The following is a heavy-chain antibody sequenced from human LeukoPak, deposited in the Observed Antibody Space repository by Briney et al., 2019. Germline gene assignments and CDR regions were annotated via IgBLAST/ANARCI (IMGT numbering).Heavy chain of an antibody. D-gene: IGHD1-1*01. Sequence: GGSLRLSCAASGFTFSSYAMSWVRQAPGKGLEWVANIKQDGSEKYYVDSVKGRFTISRDNAKNSLYLQMNSLRAEDTAVYYCARQSLGVSTGSFDYWGQGTLVTVSS. CDR2: IKQDGSEK. CDR1: GFTFSSYA. J-gene: IGHJ4*02. CDR3: ARQSLGVSTGSFDY. V-gene: IGHV3-7*01.